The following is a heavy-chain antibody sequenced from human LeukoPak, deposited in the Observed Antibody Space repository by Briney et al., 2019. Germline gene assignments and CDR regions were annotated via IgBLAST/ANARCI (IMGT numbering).Heavy chain of an antibody. CDR2: MNPNSGNT. J-gene: IGHJ4*02. V-gene: IGHV1-8*01. D-gene: IGHD3-10*01. Sequence: ASVKVSCKASGYTFTSYDINWVRQATGQGLEWMGWMNPNSGNTGYAQKFQGRVTMTRDMSTSTVYMELSSLRSEDTAVYYCARDLGDITMVGVFDYWGQGTLVTVSS. CDR1: GYTFTSYD. CDR3: ARDLGDITMVGVFDY.